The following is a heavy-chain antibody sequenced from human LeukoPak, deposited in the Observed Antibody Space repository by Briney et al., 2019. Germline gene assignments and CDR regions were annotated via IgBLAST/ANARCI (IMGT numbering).Heavy chain of an antibody. V-gene: IGHV3-66*01. D-gene: IGHD4/OR15-4a*01. CDR3: AKDPVLGGGFDY. CDR2: IYTDGTT. J-gene: IGHJ4*02. CDR1: GFTVNSNY. Sequence: GGSLRLACAASGFTVNSNYMNWVRQAPGKGLEWVSVIYTDGTTYYADSVKGRFSISRDNSKNTLYLQMNTVRAEDTAVYYCAKDPVLGGGFDYWGQGTLVTVSS.